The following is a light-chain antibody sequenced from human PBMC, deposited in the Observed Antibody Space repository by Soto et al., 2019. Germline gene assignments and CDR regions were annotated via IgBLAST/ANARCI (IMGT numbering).Light chain of an antibody. CDR3: QQYGSLPIT. V-gene: IGKV3-20*01. CDR1: QTINRIY. CDR2: RTS. J-gene: IGKJ5*01. Sequence: VLTQSPGNLSLSPGERATLSCKASQTINRIYVAWYQQKPGQAPRFLIYRTSDRANGIPGRFSGSGSGTDFTLTISRVEPEDFAVYYCQQYGSLPITFGQGTRLAI.